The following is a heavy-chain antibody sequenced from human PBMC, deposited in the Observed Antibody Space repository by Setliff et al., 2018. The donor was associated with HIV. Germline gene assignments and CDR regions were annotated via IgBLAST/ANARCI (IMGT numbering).Heavy chain of an antibody. Sequence: GGSLRLSCAASGFTFGDYYMSWIRQAPGKGLEWVSYISDSGGNKLYADSVKGRFTISRDNTKNSLYLQMNSLRAEDTAVYFCARDGYSYGDYHYYYMDVWGKGTTVTVSS. CDR2: ISDSGGNK. CDR3: ARDGYSYGDYHYYYMDV. V-gene: IGHV3-11*04. J-gene: IGHJ6*03. D-gene: IGHD5-18*01. CDR1: GFTFGDYY.